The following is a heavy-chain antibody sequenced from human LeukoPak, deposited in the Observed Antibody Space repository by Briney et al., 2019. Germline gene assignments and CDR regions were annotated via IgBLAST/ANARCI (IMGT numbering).Heavy chain of an antibody. D-gene: IGHD1-26*01. CDR3: ARVGGTNYYYYGMDV. J-gene: IGHJ6*02. V-gene: IGHV4-61*08. CDR1: GGSISSGGYY. Sequence: SETLSLTCTVSGGSISSGGYYWNWIRQHPGKGLEWIGYIYYSGSTYYNPSLKSRVTISIDTSKNQFSLKLSSVTAADTAVYYCARVGGTNYYYYGMDVWGQGTTVTVSS. CDR2: IYYSGST.